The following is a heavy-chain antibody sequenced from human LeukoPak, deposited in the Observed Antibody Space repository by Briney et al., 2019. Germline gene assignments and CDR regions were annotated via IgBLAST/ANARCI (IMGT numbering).Heavy chain of an antibody. D-gene: IGHD3-9*01. J-gene: IGHJ4*02. V-gene: IGHV1-46*01. CDR3: ARDILTGYYTLDFDY. CDR1: GYTFTSYY. Sequence: ASVKVSCKASGYTFTSYYMHWVRQAPGQGLEWMGIINPSGGSTSYAQKFQGRVTMTRDTSTSTVYMELSSLRSEDTAVYYCARDILTGYYTLDFDYWGQGTLVTVSS. CDR2: INPSGGST.